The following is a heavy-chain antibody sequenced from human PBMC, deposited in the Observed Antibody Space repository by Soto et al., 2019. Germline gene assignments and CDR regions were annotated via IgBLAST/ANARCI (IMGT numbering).Heavy chain of an antibody. J-gene: IGHJ5*02. Sequence: QVQLVESGGGVVQPGRSLRLSCAASGFTFTSYAIHWVRQAPGKGLEWVAVISYDENSKFYADSVKGRFTISRDNSKNTLYLQLDSLRAEDSAVYYCARDSIPGSGIYWATNFFDPWGQGTLVTVSS. V-gene: IGHV3-30-3*01. D-gene: IGHD3-10*01. CDR3: ARDSIPGSGIYWATNFFDP. CDR2: ISYDENSK. CDR1: GFTFTSYA.